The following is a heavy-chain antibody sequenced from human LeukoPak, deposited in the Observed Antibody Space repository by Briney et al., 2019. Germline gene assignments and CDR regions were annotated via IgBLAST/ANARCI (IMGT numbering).Heavy chain of an antibody. CDR3: ARYYYDSSGPLYYFDY. CDR1: GGSFSGYY. V-gene: IGHV4-34*01. CDR2: INHSGST. Sequence: PSETLSLTCAVYGGSFSGYYWSWIRQPPGKGLEWIGEINHSGSTNYNPSLKSRVTISVDTSKNQFSLKLSSVTAADTAVYYCARYYYDSSGPLYYFDYWGQGTLVTVSS. D-gene: IGHD3-22*01. J-gene: IGHJ4*02.